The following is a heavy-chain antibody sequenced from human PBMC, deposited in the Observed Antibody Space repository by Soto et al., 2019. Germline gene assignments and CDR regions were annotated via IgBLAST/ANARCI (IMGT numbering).Heavy chain of an antibody. CDR3: ARGLRSSGCQ. V-gene: IGHV1-3*01. CDR2: INAGNGNT. CDR1: GYTFTAYY. D-gene: IGHD6-19*01. Sequence: ASVKVSCKTSGYTFTAYYMHWVRQAPGQGLEWLGWINAGNGNTKYSQKFQGRVTITRDTSASTAYMELSSLRSEDTAVYYCARGLRSSGCQWGQGTLVTVSS. J-gene: IGHJ4*02.